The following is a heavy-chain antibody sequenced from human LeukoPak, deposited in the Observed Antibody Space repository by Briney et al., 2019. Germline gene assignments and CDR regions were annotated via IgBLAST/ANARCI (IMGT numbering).Heavy chain of an antibody. Sequence: ASVKVSCKASGYTFITYDLSWVRQATGQGLEWMGWMNPDSGDTNYAQKFQGRVTMTRNTSISTAYMELSSLGSEDTAIYYCARGLGDYNTNWFPVSGYWGQGTLVTVSS. V-gene: IGHV1-8*01. J-gene: IGHJ4*02. CDR2: MNPDSGDT. D-gene: IGHD6-13*01. CDR3: ARGLGDYNTNWFPVSGY. CDR1: GYTFITYD.